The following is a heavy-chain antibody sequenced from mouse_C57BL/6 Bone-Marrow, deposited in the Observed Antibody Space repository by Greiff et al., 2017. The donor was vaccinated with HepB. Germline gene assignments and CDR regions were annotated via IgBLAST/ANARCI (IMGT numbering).Heavy chain of an antibody. CDR3: ATLWLRRLPFDV. CDR2: INPSSGYT. D-gene: IGHD2-2*01. CDR1: GYTFTSYW. Sequence: VQLQQSGAELAKPGASVKLSCKASGYTFTSYWMHWVKQRPGQGLDWIGYINPSSGYTKYNQKFKDKATLTADKSSSTAYMQLSSLTYEDSAVYYCATLWLRRLPFDVWGTGTTVTVSS. J-gene: IGHJ1*03. V-gene: IGHV1-7*01.